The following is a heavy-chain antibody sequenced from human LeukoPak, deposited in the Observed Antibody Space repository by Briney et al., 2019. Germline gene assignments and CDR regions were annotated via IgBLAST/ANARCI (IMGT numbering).Heavy chain of an antibody. Sequence: GGSLRLSCAASGFTVSSNYMSWVRQAPGKGLEWVSVIYSGGSTYYADSVKGRFTISRDNSKNTLYLQVNSLRAEDTAVYYCARDDYGDAEIHGGGLHVDWGQGTLVTVSS. CDR3: ARDDYGDAEIHGGGLHVD. J-gene: IGHJ4*02. V-gene: IGHV3-53*01. D-gene: IGHD4-17*01. CDR2: IYSGGST. CDR1: GFTVSSNY.